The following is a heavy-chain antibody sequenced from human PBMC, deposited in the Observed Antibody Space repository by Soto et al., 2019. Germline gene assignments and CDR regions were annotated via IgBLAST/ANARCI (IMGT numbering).Heavy chain of an antibody. CDR3: ARDRRLIAAAGTAVAGTAFDI. CDR1: GYTFTGYY. Sequence: GPSVTVSCKASGYTFTGYYMHWVRQAPGQGLEWMGWINPNSGGTNYAQKFQGWVTMTRDTSISTAYMELSRLRSDDTAVYYCARDRRLIAAAGTAVAGTAFDIWGQGTMVTVSS. CDR2: INPNSGGT. J-gene: IGHJ3*02. D-gene: IGHD6-13*01. V-gene: IGHV1-2*04.